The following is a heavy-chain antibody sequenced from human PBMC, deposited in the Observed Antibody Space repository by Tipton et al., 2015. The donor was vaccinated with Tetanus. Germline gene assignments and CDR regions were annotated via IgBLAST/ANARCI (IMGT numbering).Heavy chain of an antibody. CDR2: IYTFGST. D-gene: IGHD1-26*01. V-gene: IGHV4-31*03. CDR1: GGSISSGGYY. Sequence: TLSLTCTVSGGSISSGGYYWSWVRQHPGKGLEWIGDIYTFGSTYYHPSLKSRVTISIDTSKNQFSLDLNSVTAADTAVYYCAREQARGSRGWRCFDFGGRGALVPVSS. J-gene: IGHJ4*02. CDR3: AREQARGSRGWRCFDF.